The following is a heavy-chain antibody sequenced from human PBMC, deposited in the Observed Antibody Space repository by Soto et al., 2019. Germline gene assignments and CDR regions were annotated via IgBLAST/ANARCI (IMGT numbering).Heavy chain of an antibody. CDR1: GGTFSSYA. D-gene: IGHD3-10*01. CDR2: IIPIFGTA. Sequence: QVQLVQSGAEVKKPGSSVKVSCKASGGTFSSYAISWVRQAPGQGLEWMGGIIPIFGTANYAQKFQGRVTVYADESTSTAYMELSSLRSEDTAVYYCGRSRDYYGSGSYYWGYYYGMDVWGQGTTVTVSS. J-gene: IGHJ6*02. V-gene: IGHV1-69*01. CDR3: GRSRDYYGSGSYYWGYYYGMDV.